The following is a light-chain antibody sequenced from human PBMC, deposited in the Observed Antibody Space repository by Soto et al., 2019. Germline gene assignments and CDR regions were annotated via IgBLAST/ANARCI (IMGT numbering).Light chain of an antibody. CDR1: QSISSSY. CDR2: GAS. V-gene: IGKV3-20*01. Sequence: EIVLTQSPGTLSLSPGERATLSCRASQSISSSYLAWYQQKPGQAPRLLIYGASSRATGIPDRFSGSGSGTDFTLXISRLEPEDFAVYYXQQYGRSPWTFGQGTKVEIK. CDR3: QQYGRSPWT. J-gene: IGKJ1*01.